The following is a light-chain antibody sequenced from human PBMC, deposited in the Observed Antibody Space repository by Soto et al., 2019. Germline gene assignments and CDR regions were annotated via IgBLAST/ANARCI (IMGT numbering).Light chain of an antibody. CDR3: TSFTSSSTQV. Sequence: QSALTQPASVSGSPGQSITISCTGTSGDVDAFDYVSWYQQHPGKAPKLMIFEVSDRPSGVSDRFSGSKSGSTASLTISGLQAEDEADYFCTSFTSSSTQVFGTGTKVTGL. CDR1: SGDVDAFDY. V-gene: IGLV2-14*01. CDR2: EVS. J-gene: IGLJ1*01.